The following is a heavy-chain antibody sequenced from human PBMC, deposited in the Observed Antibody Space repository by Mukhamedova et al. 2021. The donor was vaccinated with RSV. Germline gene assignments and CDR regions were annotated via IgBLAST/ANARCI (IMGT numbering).Heavy chain of an antibody. J-gene: IGHJ4*02. Sequence: TFSSYAMHWVRQAPGKGLEWVAVISYDGSNKYYADSVKGRFTISRDNSKNTLYLQMNSLRAEDTAVYYCARDADYLGQGTLVTVS. CDR1: TFSSYA. CDR3: ARDADY. V-gene: IGHV3-30*04. CDR2: ISYDGSNK.